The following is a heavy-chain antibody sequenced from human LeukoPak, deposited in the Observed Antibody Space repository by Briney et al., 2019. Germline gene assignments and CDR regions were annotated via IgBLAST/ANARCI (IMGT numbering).Heavy chain of an antibody. CDR3: ARVRATAMVTYAFDI. CDR1: GFTFSSYW. V-gene: IGHV3-7*01. Sequence: GGSLRLSCAASGFTFSSYWMSWVRQAPGKGLEWVANIKQDGSEKYYVDSVKGRFTISRDNAKNSLYLQMNSLRAEDTVVYYCARVRATAMVTYAFDIWGQGTMVTVSS. J-gene: IGHJ3*02. CDR2: IKQDGSEK. D-gene: IGHD5-18*01.